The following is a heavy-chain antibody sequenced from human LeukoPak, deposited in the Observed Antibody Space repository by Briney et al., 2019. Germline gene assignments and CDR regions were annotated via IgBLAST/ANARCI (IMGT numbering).Heavy chain of an antibody. CDR2: ISGSGGRT. V-gene: IGHV3-23*01. CDR1: GFTFSSYA. D-gene: IGHD2-21*02. Sequence: GGSLRLSCAASGFTFSSYAMSWVRQAPGKGLEWVSAISGSGGRTYYADSVKGRFTITRDNSNNTLYLQMNSLRAEDTAVYYCAKSRVVTTASVDYWGQGTLVTVSS. J-gene: IGHJ4*02. CDR3: AKSRVVTTASVDY.